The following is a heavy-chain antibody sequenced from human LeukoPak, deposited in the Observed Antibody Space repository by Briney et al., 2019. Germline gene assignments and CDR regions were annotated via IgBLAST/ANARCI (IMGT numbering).Heavy chain of an antibody. CDR3: AKDLGYYDSSGYFLPDY. CDR2: IYSGGRT. V-gene: IGHV3-53*05. Sequence: GGSLRLSCAASGFTVSSNYMSWVRQAPGKGLEWVSVIYSGGRTYYADSVKGRFTISRDNSKNTLYLQMNSLRAEDTAVYYCAKDLGYYDSSGYFLPDYWGQGTLVTVSS. D-gene: IGHD3-22*01. CDR1: GFTVSSNY. J-gene: IGHJ4*02.